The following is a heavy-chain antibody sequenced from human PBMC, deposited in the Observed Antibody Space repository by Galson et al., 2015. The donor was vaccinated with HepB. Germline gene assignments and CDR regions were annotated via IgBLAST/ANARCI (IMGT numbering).Heavy chain of an antibody. CDR3: ARRYGSGTYGYMDA. CDR1: GFTFSSYS. Sequence: SLRLSCAASGFTFSSYSMNWVRQAPGKGLEWVSYISSGSITIYYTDSVKGRFTISRDNAKNSLYLQMNSLRDEDTAVYYCARRYGSGTYGYMDAWGKGTTVTVSS. J-gene: IGHJ6*03. CDR2: ISSGSITI. D-gene: IGHD3-10*01. V-gene: IGHV3-48*02.